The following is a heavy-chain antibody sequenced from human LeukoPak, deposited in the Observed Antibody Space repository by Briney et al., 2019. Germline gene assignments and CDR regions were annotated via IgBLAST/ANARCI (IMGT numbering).Heavy chain of an antibody. V-gene: IGHV3-30*02. Sequence: GGSLRLSCAASGFTFSSYGMHWVRQAPGKGLEWVAVIWYGGSNKYYADSVKGRFTISRDNSKNTLYLQMNSLRAEDTAVYYCAKDSDSGSYDFDYWGQGTLVTVSS. J-gene: IGHJ4*02. CDR3: AKDSDSGSYDFDY. D-gene: IGHD1-26*01. CDR1: GFTFSSYG. CDR2: IWYGGSNK.